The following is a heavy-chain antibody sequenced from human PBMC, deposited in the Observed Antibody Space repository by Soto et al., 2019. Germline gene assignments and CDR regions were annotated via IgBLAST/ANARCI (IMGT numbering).Heavy chain of an antibody. J-gene: IGHJ6*02. Sequence: PGGSLILSCAASGFTFSSYSMHWVRQAPGKGLEWVAVISYDGSNKYYADSVKGRFTISRDNSKNTLYLQMNSLRAEDTAVYYCASSTDYVWGSYRYYYYGMDVWGQGTTVTVSS. D-gene: IGHD3-16*02. CDR1: GFTFSSYS. V-gene: IGHV3-30-3*01. CDR3: ASSTDYVWGSYRYYYYGMDV. CDR2: ISYDGSNK.